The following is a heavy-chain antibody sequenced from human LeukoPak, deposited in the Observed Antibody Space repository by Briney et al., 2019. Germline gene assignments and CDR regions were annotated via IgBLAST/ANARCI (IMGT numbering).Heavy chain of an antibody. V-gene: IGHV3-30*02. CDR3: AKDRQDTYYDFWSGYLDY. CDR2: IRYDGSNK. CDR1: GFTFSSYG. J-gene: IGHJ4*02. D-gene: IGHD3-3*01. Sequence: PGRSLRLSCAASGFTFSSYGMHWVRQAPGKGLEWVAFIRYDGSNKYYADSVKGRFTISRDNSKNTLYLQMNSLRAEDTAVYYCAKDRQDTYYDFWSGYLDYWGQGTLVTVSS.